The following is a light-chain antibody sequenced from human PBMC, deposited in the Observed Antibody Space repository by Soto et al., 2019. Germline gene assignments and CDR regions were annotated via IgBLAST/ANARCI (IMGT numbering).Light chain of an antibody. CDR2: EVH. CDR1: GSDIAVYDF. Sequence: QSALTQPPSASGSPGQSVTISCAGTGSDIAVYDFVSWYQQHPDKAPKLIIYEVHNRPSGVPDRFSASKSGSTASLTVSGLQAEDEADYYCSSFAGDNTLVFGGGTKLTVL. J-gene: IGLJ2*01. V-gene: IGLV2-8*01. CDR3: SSFAGDNTLV.